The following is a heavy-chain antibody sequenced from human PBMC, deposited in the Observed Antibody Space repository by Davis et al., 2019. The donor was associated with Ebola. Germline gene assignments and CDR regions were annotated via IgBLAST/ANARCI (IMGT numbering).Heavy chain of an antibody. CDR1: GYTFTTYG. CDR2: ISPYSGNT. Sequence: ASVKVSCKASGYTFTTYGVSWVRQAPGQGLEWMAWISPYSGNTNFALKFRGRISMTTDTSTNTAFMELRGLTSDDTALYYCARFYKARPGIFDYWGQGTQVTVSS. CDR3: ARFYKARPGIFDY. D-gene: IGHD1-14*01. J-gene: IGHJ4*02. V-gene: IGHV1-18*04.